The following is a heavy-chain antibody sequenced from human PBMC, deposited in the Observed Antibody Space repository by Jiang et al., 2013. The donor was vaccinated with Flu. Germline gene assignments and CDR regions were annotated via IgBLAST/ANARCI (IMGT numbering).Heavy chain of an antibody. J-gene: IGHJ4*02. V-gene: IGHV6-1*01. CDR2: TYYRSNRAKWYF. Sequence: QTLSLTCAISGDTVSNNKAAWNWLRQSPSRGLEWLGRTYYRSNRAKWYFDFAVSVRSRLTFNPDTSKNQISLQLISVTPDDTAVYYCAREDGVSGLGSSPFDFWGQGTLVTVSS. D-gene: IGHD3-10*01. CDR1: GDTVSNNKAA. CDR3: AREDGVSGLGSSPFDF.